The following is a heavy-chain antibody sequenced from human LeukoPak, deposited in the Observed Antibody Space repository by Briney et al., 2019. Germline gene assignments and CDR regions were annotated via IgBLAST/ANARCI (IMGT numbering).Heavy chain of an antibody. D-gene: IGHD2-15*01. Sequence: PGGSLRLSCAASGFTFSSYAMHWVRQAPGKGLEWVAVISYDGSNKYYADSVKGRFTISRDNSKNTLYLQMNSLRAEDTAVYYCARDGRSGGSCYSRLDYWGQGTLVTVSS. CDR1: GFTFSSYA. CDR2: ISYDGSNK. CDR3: ARDGRSGGSCYSRLDY. J-gene: IGHJ4*02. V-gene: IGHV3-30*01.